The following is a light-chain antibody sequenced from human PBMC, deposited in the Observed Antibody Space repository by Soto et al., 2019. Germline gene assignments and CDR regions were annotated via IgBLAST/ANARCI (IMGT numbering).Light chain of an antibody. Sequence: ETVMTQSPATLSVSPGERATLSCRASQSVNSNLAWYQQKLGQAPRVLIYGASTRATGIPDRFSGSGSGTEFILTISSLQSEDFAVYYCQEYNTWPWTCGQGTKVEIK. J-gene: IGKJ1*01. V-gene: IGKV3-15*01. CDR1: QSVNSN. CDR2: GAS. CDR3: QEYNTWPWT.